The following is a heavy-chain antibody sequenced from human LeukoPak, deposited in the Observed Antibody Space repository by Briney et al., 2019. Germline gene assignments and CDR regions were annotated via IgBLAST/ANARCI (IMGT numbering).Heavy chain of an antibody. CDR2: IDHSGST. V-gene: IGHV4-38-2*01. J-gene: IGHJ4*02. Sequence: SETLSLTCAVSGYSISSGYYWGWLRQPPGKGLEWIGSIDHSGSTYYNPSLKSRVTISVDTSKYQFSLKLSSVTAADTAVYYCASTTYYDFWSGYENNWGQGTLVTVSS. CDR3: ASTTYYDFWSGYENN. D-gene: IGHD3-3*01. CDR1: GYSISSGYY.